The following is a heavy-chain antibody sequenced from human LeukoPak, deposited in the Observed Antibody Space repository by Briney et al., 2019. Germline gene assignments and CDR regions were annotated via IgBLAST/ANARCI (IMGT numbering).Heavy chain of an antibody. V-gene: IGHV1-46*01. Sequence: GASVTDSCKASGDTFTYYHIHWVRQAPGQGVAWMGAVYVTGETTRNTQNFQGRVTMTRDTSTSTVYMELASLRSEDTAVYYCATEAPGSYYFDYWGQGVLVTVSS. J-gene: IGHJ4*02. CDR3: ATEAPGSYYFDY. CDR2: VYVTGETT. CDR1: GDTFTYYH.